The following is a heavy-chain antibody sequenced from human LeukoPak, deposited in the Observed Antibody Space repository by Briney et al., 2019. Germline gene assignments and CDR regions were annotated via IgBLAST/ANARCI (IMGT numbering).Heavy chain of an antibody. CDR1: GASISSGDYY. V-gene: IGHV4-30-4*01. Sequence: PSETLSLTCTVSGASISSGDYYWSWTRQPPGKALEWIGYIYYSGSTYYNPSLKSRVTISVDTSKNQFSLKLSSVTAADTAVYYCARDPPCGGDCYTLRSYWYFDLWGRGTLVTVSS. J-gene: IGHJ2*01. CDR3: ARDPPCGGDCYTLRSYWYFDL. CDR2: IYYSGST. D-gene: IGHD2-21*02.